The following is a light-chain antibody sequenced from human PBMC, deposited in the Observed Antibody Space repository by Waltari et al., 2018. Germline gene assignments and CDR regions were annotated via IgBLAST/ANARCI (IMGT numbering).Light chain of an antibody. CDR3: QSYDDNNHWL. CDR1: SGSLSSHS. Sequence: NFVLTQPHSVSESPGKTVTIPCTRNSGSLSSHSLQWYQQRPGSSPSTVSYDNAERPSGVPDRFSGSIDNFSTSASLTISGLKTEDEADYYCQSYDDNNHWLFGGGTKLTVL. V-gene: IGLV6-57*01. J-gene: IGLJ3*02. CDR2: DNA.